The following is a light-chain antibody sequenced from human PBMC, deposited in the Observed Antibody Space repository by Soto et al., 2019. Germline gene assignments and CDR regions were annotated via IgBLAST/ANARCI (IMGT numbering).Light chain of an antibody. CDR1: NIGSES. V-gene: IGLV3-21*04. CDR2: YDS. Sequence: SYELTQPPSVSVAPGKTARITCGGNNIGSESVHWYQQKPGQAPVLVIYYDSDRPSGIPERFSGSNSGNTATLTISRVEAGDEADYYCQVWDSSSDPWVLGGGTKLTVL. J-gene: IGLJ3*02. CDR3: QVWDSSSDPWV.